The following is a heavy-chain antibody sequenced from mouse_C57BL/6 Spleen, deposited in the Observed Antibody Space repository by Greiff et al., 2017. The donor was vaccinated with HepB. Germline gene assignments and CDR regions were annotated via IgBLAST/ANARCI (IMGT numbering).Heavy chain of an antibody. V-gene: IGHV1-82*01. CDR2: IYPGDGDT. D-gene: IGHD2-10*02. Sequence: VQLQESGPELVKPGASVKISCKASGYAFSSSWMNWVKQRPGKGLEWIGRIYPGDGDTNYNGKFKGKATLTADKSSSTAYMQLSSLTSEDSAVYFCARSEYGNCPDYWGQGTTLTVSS. J-gene: IGHJ2*01. CDR3: ARSEYGNCPDY. CDR1: GYAFSSSW.